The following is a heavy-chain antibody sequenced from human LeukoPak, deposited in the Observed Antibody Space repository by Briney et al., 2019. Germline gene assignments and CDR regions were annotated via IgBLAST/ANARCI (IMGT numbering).Heavy chain of an antibody. CDR3: AKDQRWESPHYLDS. CDR2: ISYDGNNE. J-gene: IGHJ4*02. Sequence: GGSLRLSCAASGFTFSTYTMHWVRQTPDKRLEWVAAISYDGNNENYAESVKGRFTVSRDNSKNTLYVQMNSLRDEDTAVYYCAKDQRWESPHYLDSWGQGTLVTVSS. D-gene: IGHD1-26*01. V-gene: IGHV3-30*04. CDR1: GFTFSTYT.